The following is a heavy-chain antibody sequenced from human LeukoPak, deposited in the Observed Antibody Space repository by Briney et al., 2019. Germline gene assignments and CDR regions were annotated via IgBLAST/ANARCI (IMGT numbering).Heavy chain of an antibody. Sequence: GGSLRLSCAASGFTFSTYWMHWVRQAPGKGLVWVSRINSVGSSMSYADSVKGRFTISRYNAKNTLYLQMNSLRAEDTAIYYCAREYYYDSGTERIYYAMDVWGQGTTVTVSS. CDR3: AREYYYDSGTERIYYAMDV. D-gene: IGHD3-10*01. CDR1: GFTFSTYW. J-gene: IGHJ6*02. CDR2: INSVGSSM. V-gene: IGHV3-74*01.